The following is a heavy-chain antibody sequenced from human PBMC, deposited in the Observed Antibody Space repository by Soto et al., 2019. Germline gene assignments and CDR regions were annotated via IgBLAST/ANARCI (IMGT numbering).Heavy chain of an antibody. D-gene: IGHD6-6*01. CDR1: GFIFSSYA. Sequence: EVQLLESGGGLVQPGGSLRLSCAASGFIFSSYAMSWVRQAPGKGLEWVSAISGSGGSTYYADSVKGRFTISRDNSKNTLYLQMNSLRAEDTAVYYCAKGYSSSSYYFDYWGQGTLVTVSS. CDR2: ISGSGGST. J-gene: IGHJ4*02. V-gene: IGHV3-23*01. CDR3: AKGYSSSSYYFDY.